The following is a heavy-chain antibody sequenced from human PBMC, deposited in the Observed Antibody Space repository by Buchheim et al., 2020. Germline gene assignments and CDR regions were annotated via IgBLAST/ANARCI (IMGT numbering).Heavy chain of an antibody. CDR2: IYTDGAT. D-gene: IGHD1-26*01. CDR1: GFTVNSNY. CDR3: AKAGVVGVSWNWFDP. V-gene: IGHV3-66*01. J-gene: IGHJ5*02. Sequence: EVQLVESGGALVQPGGSLRLSCAASGFTVNSNYMSWVRQAPGKGLEWVSIIYTDGATFYSDSVTDRFTISRDSSTTTLYLPMNSLRAEDTAVYYCAKAGVVGVSWNWFDPWGQGTL.